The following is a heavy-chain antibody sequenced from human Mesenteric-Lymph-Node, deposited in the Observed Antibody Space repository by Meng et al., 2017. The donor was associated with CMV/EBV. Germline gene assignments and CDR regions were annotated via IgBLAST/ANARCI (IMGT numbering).Heavy chain of an antibody. V-gene: IGHV3-7*01. CDR1: GFNFDDYA. D-gene: IGHD3-22*01. Sequence: GESLKISCAASGFNFDDYAMHWVRQAPGKGLEWVANIRKDGSEKNYVDSVKGRFTISRDNAKNSLYLQLNSLRVEDTALYYCVGVQTYNYDSSGHSLDYWGQGTLVTVSS. J-gene: IGHJ4*02. CDR3: VGVQTYNYDSSGHSLDY. CDR2: IRKDGSEK.